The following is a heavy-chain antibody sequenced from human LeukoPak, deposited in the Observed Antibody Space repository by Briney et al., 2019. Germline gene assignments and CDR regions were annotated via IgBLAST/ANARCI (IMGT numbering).Heavy chain of an antibody. V-gene: IGHV3-9*01. CDR1: GFTFDDYA. J-gene: IGHJ5*02. CDR3: AKGVYGDYSYNWFDP. D-gene: IGHD4-17*01. CDR2: ISWNSGSI. Sequence: GGSLRLSCAASGFTFDDYAMHWVRQAPGKGLEWVSGISWNSGSIGYADSVKGRFTISRDNAKNSLYLQMNSLRAEDTALYYCAKGVYGDYSYNWFDPWGQGTLVTVSS.